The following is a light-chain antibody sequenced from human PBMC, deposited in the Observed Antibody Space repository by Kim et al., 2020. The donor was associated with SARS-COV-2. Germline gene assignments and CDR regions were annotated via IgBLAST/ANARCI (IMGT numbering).Light chain of an antibody. Sequence: QSVLTQPPSVSAAPGQKVTISCSGSSSNIGNNYVSWYQQLPGTAPKLLIYDNNKRPSGIPDRFSGSKSGTSATLGITGLQTGDEADYYCGTWDSSLSARVFSGGTRLTVL. J-gene: IGLJ2*01. CDR2: DNN. V-gene: IGLV1-51*01. CDR1: SSNIGNNY. CDR3: GTWDSSLSARV.